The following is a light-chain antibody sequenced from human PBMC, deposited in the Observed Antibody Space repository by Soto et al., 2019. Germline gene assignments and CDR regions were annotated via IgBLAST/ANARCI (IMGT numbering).Light chain of an antibody. CDR3: QQHSNWPLT. Sequence: EIVLIQSPATLSLSPGERATLSCRASQSVSSSLAWYQQNPGQAPRLLIFDASNRATGIPVRFSGSGSGTDSTLTISSLEPEDFTVYYCQQHSNWPLTVGGGTKVDIK. CDR1: QSVSSS. CDR2: DAS. V-gene: IGKV3-11*01. J-gene: IGKJ4*01.